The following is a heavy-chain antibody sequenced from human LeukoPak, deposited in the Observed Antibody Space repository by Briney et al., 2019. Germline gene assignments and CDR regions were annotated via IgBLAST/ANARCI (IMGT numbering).Heavy chain of an antibody. Sequence: PSETLSLTCTVSGGSISSYYWSWIRQPPGKGLEWIGYIYYSGSTNYNPSLKSRVTMSVDTSKNQFSLKLSSVTAADTAVYYCASAYCSGGSRYPYSNLYFDYWGQGTLVTVSS. D-gene: IGHD2-15*01. CDR2: IYYSGST. CDR3: ASAYCSGGSRYPYSNLYFDY. CDR1: GGSISSYY. V-gene: IGHV4-59*12. J-gene: IGHJ4*02.